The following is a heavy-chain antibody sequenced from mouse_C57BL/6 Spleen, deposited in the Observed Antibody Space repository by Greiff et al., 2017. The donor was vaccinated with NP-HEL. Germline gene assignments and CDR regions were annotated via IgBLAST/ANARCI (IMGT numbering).Heavy chain of an antibody. CDR2: IYPRSGNT. J-gene: IGHJ3*01. CDR3: AREGDSSSFAY. V-gene: IGHV1-81*01. D-gene: IGHD3-2*01. Sequence: VKLQESGAELARPGASVKLSCKASGYTFTSYGISWVKQRTGQGLEWIGEIYPRSGNTYYNEKFKGKATLTADKSSSTAYMEIRSLTSEDSAVYFCAREGDSSSFAYWGQGTLVTVSA. CDR1: GYTFTSYG.